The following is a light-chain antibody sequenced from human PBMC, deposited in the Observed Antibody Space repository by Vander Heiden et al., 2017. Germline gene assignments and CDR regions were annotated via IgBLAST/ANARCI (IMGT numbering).Light chain of an antibody. Sequence: IVLTQSPGTLSLSPGERATLSCRASQSVSSSYLAWYQQKPGQAPRLLIYGASRRATGIPDRFSGSGSGTDFTLTISRLEPEDFAVYYCQQYGSSLITFGQGTRLEIK. CDR1: QSVSSSY. CDR3: QQYGSSLIT. J-gene: IGKJ5*01. V-gene: IGKV3-20*01. CDR2: GAS.